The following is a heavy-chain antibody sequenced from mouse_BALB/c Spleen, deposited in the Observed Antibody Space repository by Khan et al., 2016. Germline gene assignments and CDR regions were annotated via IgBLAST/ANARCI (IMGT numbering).Heavy chain of an antibody. D-gene: IGHD2-4*01. CDR2: IDPANGNT. CDR3: ARSPYDYDGGFAY. J-gene: IGHJ3*01. Sequence: VQLQQSGAELVKPGASVKLSCTASGFNIKDTYMHWVKQRPEQGLEWIGRIDPANGNTKYDPKFQGTATITADTSSNTAYLQLSSLTSEDTAVYYCARSPYDYDGGFAYWGQGTLVTVSA. CDR1: GFNIKDTY. V-gene: IGHV14-3*02.